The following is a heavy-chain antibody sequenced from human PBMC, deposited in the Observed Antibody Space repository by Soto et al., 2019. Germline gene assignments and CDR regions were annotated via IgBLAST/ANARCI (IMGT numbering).Heavy chain of an antibody. CDR1: GFTFSSYG. J-gene: IGHJ6*02. V-gene: IGHV3-30*18. CDR3: AKERYGQLWLEDYGLDV. Sequence: QVQLVESGGGVVQSGRSLRLSCAASGFTFSSYGIQWVRQAPGKGLEWVALISDDGSNKYYADSVKGRFTTSRDNPKNTLYLQMNSLRPEDTAVYYCAKERYGQLWLEDYGLDVWGQGTTVTVSS. CDR2: ISDDGSNK. D-gene: IGHD3-10*01.